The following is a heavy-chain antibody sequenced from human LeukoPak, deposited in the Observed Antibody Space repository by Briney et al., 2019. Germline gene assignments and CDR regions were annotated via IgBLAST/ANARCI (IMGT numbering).Heavy chain of an antibody. CDR1: GGSFSGYY. Sequence: SETLSLTCAVYGGSFSGYYWTWIRQTPEKGLEWIGEMNPSGSTNYNPSLKSRVTISVDTSKNQFSLELSSVTAAGTAVYYCARGRQDVTMIVVVMTAVSYYLDVWGKGTTVTVS. D-gene: IGHD3-22*01. CDR2: MNPSGST. V-gene: IGHV4-34*01. CDR3: ARGRQDVTMIVVVMTAVSYYLDV. J-gene: IGHJ6*03.